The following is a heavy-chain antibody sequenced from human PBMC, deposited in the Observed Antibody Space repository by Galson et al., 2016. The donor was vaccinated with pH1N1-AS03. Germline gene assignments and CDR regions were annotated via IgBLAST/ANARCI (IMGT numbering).Heavy chain of an antibody. CDR3: ARDFYDSSGYFKAPFDY. J-gene: IGHJ4*02. CDR1: GFSLEDYG. V-gene: IGHV3-20*04. CDR2: INWLGGST. Sequence: SLRLSCAASGFSLEDYGMSWVRQAPGKGLEWVSGINWLGGSTGYADSVKGRFTISRDNAKKSLYLQMNSLRVEDTAFYYCARDFYDSSGYFKAPFDYWGQGALVTVSS. D-gene: IGHD3-22*01.